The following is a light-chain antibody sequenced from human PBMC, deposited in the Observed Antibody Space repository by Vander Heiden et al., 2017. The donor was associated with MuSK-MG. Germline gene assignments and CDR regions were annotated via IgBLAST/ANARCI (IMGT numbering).Light chain of an antibody. CDR1: QSVSSSY. J-gene: IGKJ2*01. CDR2: GAS. Sequence: EIVLTQSPGTLSLSPGERATLSCRASQSVSSSYLAWYQQKPGQAPRLLIYGASSRATGIPDRFSGSASGTDFTLTISRLEPEDLAVYYCQQDGSSPAYTFGHWTKLEIK. CDR3: QQDGSSPAYT. V-gene: IGKV3-20*01.